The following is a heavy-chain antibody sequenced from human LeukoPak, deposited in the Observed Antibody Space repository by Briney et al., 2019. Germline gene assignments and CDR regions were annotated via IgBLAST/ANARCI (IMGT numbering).Heavy chain of an antibody. CDR2: ISSSSGYI. CDR3: ASNFPEEAFDY. CDR1: GFTFSSYS. V-gene: IGHV3-21*01. Sequence: PGGSLRLSCAASGFTFSSYSMNWVRQAPGKGLEWVSSISSSSGYIYYADSVKGRFTISRDNAKNSLYLQMNSLRAEDTAVYYCASNFPEEAFDYWGQGTLVTVSS. J-gene: IGHJ4*02. D-gene: IGHD1-14*01.